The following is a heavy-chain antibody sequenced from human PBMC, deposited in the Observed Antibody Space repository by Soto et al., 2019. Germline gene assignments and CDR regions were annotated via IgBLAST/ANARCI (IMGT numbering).Heavy chain of an antibody. J-gene: IGHJ6*04. D-gene: IGHD6-6*01. CDR2: IIPIFGTA. CDR3: ARSGSEQLVRNYYYGMDV. CDR1: GGTFSSYA. Sequence: QVQLVQSGAEVKKPGSSVKVSCKASGGTFSSYAISWVRQAPGQGLEWMGGIIPIFGTANYAQKFQGRVTITADESTSTAYMELGSLRSEDSAVYYCARSGSEQLVRNYYYGMDVWGKGTTVTVSS. V-gene: IGHV1-69*01.